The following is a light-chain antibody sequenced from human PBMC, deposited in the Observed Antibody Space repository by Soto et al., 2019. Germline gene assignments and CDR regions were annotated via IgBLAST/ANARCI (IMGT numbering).Light chain of an antibody. V-gene: IGKV3-15*01. CDR3: QQSYSTPRT. CDR1: QSVDIN. J-gene: IGKJ2*01. Sequence: EIVLTQSPATLSVSPGDRVTLSCRASQSVDINLAWYQQRPGQAPRLLVYGASTKATDMPGRFSGRGSGTEFTLTINNLQSEDFATYYCQQSYSTPRTFGQGTKLQIK. CDR2: GAS.